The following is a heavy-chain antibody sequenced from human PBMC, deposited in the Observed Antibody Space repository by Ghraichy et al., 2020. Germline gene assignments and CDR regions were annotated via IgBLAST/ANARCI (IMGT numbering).Heavy chain of an antibody. V-gene: IGHV4-59*01. J-gene: IGHJ4*01. CDR3: ARGLGSYSFDY. D-gene: IGHD1-26*01. Sequence: SETQSLTCTVSGGSISSYYWSWIRQPPGKGLEWIGYIYYSGSTNYNPSLKSRVTISVDTSKNQFSLKLSSVTAADTAVYYCARGLGSYSFDYWCHGTLVTVSS. CDR2: IYYSGST. CDR1: GGSISSYY.